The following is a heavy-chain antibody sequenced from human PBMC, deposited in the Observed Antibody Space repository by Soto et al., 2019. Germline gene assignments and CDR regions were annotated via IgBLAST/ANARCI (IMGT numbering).Heavy chain of an antibody. J-gene: IGHJ4*02. CDR2: IKPDGSDK. CDR1: GFTFSSHW. D-gene: IGHD3-22*01. Sequence: GGSLRLSCAASGFTFSSHWMSWVRQAPGRGLEWVANIKPDGSDKYYVGSVKGRFTTSRDNAKNTVYLQMNSLSPEDTGVYYCAGMILGNRDYWGQGTLVTVSS. CDR3: AGMILGNRDY. V-gene: IGHV3-7*01.